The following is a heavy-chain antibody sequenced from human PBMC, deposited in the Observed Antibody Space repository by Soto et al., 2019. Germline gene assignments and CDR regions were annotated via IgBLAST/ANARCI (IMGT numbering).Heavy chain of an antibody. D-gene: IGHD3-9*01. J-gene: IGHJ5*02. CDR2: IYWDDDE. Sequence: QITLKESGPTLVKPTQTLTLTCTFSGFSLTARGVGVGWIRQPPGKALEWLALIYWDDDERYSPSLKSRLTSTKDTSRHWVVMAMTNMDHVDTTTYYSAHIGWFDQGHPNWVDPWGRGAPDPVSS. CDR1: GFSLTARGVG. CDR3: AHIGWFDQGHPNWVDP. V-gene: IGHV2-5*02.